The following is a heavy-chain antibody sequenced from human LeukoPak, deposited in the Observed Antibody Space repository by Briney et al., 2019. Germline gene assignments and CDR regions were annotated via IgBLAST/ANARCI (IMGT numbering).Heavy chain of an antibody. Sequence: SVKVSCKASGGTFSSYAISWVRQAPGQGLEWMGGIIPIFGTANYAQKFQGRVTITADESTSTAYMELSSLRSEDTAVYYCSRDPGDYDFWSAEPLNWFDPWGQGTLVTVSS. CDR2: IIPIFGTA. D-gene: IGHD3-3*01. CDR1: GGTFSSYA. CDR3: SRDPGDYDFWSAEPLNWFDP. J-gene: IGHJ5*02. V-gene: IGHV1-69*01.